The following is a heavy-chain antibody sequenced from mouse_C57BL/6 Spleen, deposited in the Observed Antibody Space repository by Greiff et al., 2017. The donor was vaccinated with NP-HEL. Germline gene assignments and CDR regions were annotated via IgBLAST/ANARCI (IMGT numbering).Heavy chain of an antibody. Sequence: EVQLQESGPELVKPGASVKIPCKASGYTFTDYNMDWVKQSHGKSLEWIGDINPNNGGTIYNQKFKGKATLTVDKSSSTAYMELRSLTSEDTAVYYCARSGDSSGYPYYFDYWGQGTTLTVSS. CDR1: GYTFTDYN. V-gene: IGHV1-18*01. J-gene: IGHJ2*01. CDR3: ARSGDSSGYPYYFDY. CDR2: INPNNGGT. D-gene: IGHD3-2*02.